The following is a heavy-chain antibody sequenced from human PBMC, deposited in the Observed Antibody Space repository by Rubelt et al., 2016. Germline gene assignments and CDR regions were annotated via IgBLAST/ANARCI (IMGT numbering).Heavy chain of an antibody. Sequence: GLEWVAVIWYDGSNKYYADSVKGRFTISRDNSKNTLYLQMNSLRAEDTAVYYCARDSWSDGDQTLRKSYYGMDVWGQGTTVTVSS. J-gene: IGHJ6*02. CDR2: IWYDGSNK. V-gene: IGHV3-33*01. CDR3: ARDSWSDGDQTLRKSYYGMDV. D-gene: IGHD4-17*01.